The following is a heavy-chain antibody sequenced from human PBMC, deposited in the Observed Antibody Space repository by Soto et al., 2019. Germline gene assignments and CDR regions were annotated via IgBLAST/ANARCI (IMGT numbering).Heavy chain of an antibody. Sequence: SETLSLTCTVSGGSISSGCYYWSWIRQHPGKGLEWIGYIYYSGSTYYNPSLKSRVTISVDTSKNQFSLKLSSVTAADTAVYYCARGVGKHYYYYYMDVWGKGTTVTVSS. V-gene: IGHV4-31*03. J-gene: IGHJ6*03. D-gene: IGHD1-26*01. CDR2: IYYSGST. CDR1: GGSISSGCYY. CDR3: ARGVGKHYYYYYMDV.